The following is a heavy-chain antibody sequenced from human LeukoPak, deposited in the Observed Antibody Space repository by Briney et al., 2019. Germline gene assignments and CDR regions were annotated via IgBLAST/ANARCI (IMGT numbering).Heavy chain of an antibody. D-gene: IGHD6-13*01. V-gene: IGHV4-34*01. Sequence: PSETLSLTCTVSGGSISNYYWSWIRQPPGKGLEWIGEINHSGSTNYNPSLKSRVTISVDTSKNQFSLKLSSVTAADTAVYYCARAWRRQQLVMGGDYWGQGTLVTVSS. CDR2: INHSGST. CDR1: GGSISNYY. CDR3: ARAWRRQQLVMGGDY. J-gene: IGHJ4*02.